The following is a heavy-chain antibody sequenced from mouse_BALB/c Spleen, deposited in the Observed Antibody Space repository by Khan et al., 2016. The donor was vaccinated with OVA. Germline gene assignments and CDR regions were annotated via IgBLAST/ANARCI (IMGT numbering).Heavy chain of an antibody. CDR2: IIPTNDYT. D-gene: IGHD2-14*01. CDR3: AREGAYYRSDGWFAY. J-gene: IGHJ3*01. Sequence: QVQLKQSETELVRPGASVKMSCKASGYTFTTYTIHWVKQRPGQGLEWIGYIIPTNDYTNYNQKFKDRAKLTADKSSSTAYMQLSSLTSEDSALYYCAREGAYYRSDGWFAYWGQGTLVTVSA. CDR1: GYTFTTYT. V-gene: IGHV1-4*01.